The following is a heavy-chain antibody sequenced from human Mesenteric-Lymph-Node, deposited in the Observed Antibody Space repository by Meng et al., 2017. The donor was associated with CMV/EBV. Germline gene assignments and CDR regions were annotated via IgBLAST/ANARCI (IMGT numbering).Heavy chain of an antibody. D-gene: IGHD3-22*01. V-gene: IGHV4-39*07. CDR1: GCSISSSSYY. CDR2: IYYSGST. J-gene: IGHJ4*02. Sequence: QLQPRESVPGLVKPAEALSLTCPVAGCSISSSSYYWGWIRQPPGKGLEWMWSIYYSGSTYYNPSLKSRVTISVDTSKNQFSLKLSSVTAADTAVYYCARDGDYYDSSGYNPFDYWGQGTLVTVSS. CDR3: ARDGDYYDSSGYNPFDY.